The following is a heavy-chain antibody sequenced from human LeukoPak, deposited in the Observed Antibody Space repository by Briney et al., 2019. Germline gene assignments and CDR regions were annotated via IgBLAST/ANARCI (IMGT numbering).Heavy chain of an antibody. CDR2: IYSGGST. D-gene: IGHD2-2*01. Sequence: GGSLRLSCAASGFTVSSNYMSWVRQAPGKGLEWVSVIYSGGSTYYADSVKGRFTISRHSSKNTLYLQMNSLRAEDTAVYYCASRYCSSTSCYYYYGMDVWGQGTTVTVSS. V-gene: IGHV3-53*04. J-gene: IGHJ6*02. CDR3: ASRYCSSTSCYYYYGMDV. CDR1: GFTVSSNY.